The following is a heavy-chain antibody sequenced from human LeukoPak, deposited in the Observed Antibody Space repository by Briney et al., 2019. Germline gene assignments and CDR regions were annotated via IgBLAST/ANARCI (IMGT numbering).Heavy chain of an antibody. CDR2: IKQDGSEK. D-gene: IGHD3-3*01. CDR1: GFTFSSYW. Sequence: GGSLRLSCAASGFTFSSYWMSWLRQAQGKGLEGVANIKQDGSEKYYVDPVKGRFTISRDNAKNSLYLQMNSLRAEDTAVYYCARDFRWSGYYTPPALDYWGQGTLVTVSS. CDR3: ARDFRWSGYYTPPALDY. J-gene: IGHJ4*02. V-gene: IGHV3-7*01.